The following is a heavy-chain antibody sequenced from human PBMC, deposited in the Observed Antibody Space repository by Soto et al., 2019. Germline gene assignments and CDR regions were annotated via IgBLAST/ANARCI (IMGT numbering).Heavy chain of an antibody. J-gene: IGHJ6*02. CDR1: GGTFSNDV. V-gene: IGHV1-69*04. CDR3: ARGLAVADYYGMEV. CDR2: INPILGIT. D-gene: IGHD6-19*01. Sequence: QVQLVQSGPEVKKPGSSVKVSCKVSGGTFSNDVINWVRHVPGQGLEWMGKINPILGITNSAQKFQGRATLTSDKFTNAAHMELSSLESKDTAVYYCARGLAVADYYGMEVGGLGTRVTVSS.